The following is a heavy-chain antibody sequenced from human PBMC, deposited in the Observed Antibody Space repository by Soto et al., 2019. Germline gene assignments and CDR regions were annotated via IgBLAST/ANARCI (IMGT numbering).Heavy chain of an antibody. CDR3: ATFRSYSDS. CDR1: GFSFSDAW. V-gene: IGHV3-15*01. CDR2: IKSQGEGGTT. D-gene: IGHD1-26*01. J-gene: IGHJ5*01. Sequence: PGGSLRLSCAASGFSFSDAWMTWVRQAPGKRLEWVGRIKSQGEGGTTEYGAPVKGRFTISRDDSENTLHLQMNSLKTEDTAVYYCATFRSYSDSWGHGTLVTVYS.